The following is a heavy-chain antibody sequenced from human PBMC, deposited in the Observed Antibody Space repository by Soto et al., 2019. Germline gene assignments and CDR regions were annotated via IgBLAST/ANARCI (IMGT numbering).Heavy chain of an antibody. CDR3: AKGRGGSGSLTPRVDF. CDR1: GFTFNNYA. J-gene: IGHJ4*02. Sequence: EVQLLGSGGGLVQPGGSLRLSCAASGFTFNNYAMTWVRQAPGKGLEWVSAISGGGDTTSYADSVKGRFTVSRDGSKNTLYLRMSSLRAEDTALYYCAKGRGGSGSLTPRVDFWGQGTLVTVSS. CDR2: ISGGGDTT. D-gene: IGHD3-10*01. V-gene: IGHV3-23*01.